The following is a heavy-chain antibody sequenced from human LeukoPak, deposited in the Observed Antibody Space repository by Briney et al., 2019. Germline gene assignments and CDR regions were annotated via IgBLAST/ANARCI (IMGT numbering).Heavy chain of an antibody. D-gene: IGHD3-22*01. V-gene: IGHV3-43*02. CDR2: ISGDGGST. Sequence: GGSLRLSCAASGFTFDDYAMHWVRQAPGKGLEWVSLISGDGGSTYYADSVKGRFTISRGNSKNSLYLQMNSLRTEDTALYYCAKDFLFTYYYDSSGYFDYWGQGTLVTVSS. J-gene: IGHJ4*02. CDR3: AKDFLFTYYYDSSGYFDY. CDR1: GFTFDDYA.